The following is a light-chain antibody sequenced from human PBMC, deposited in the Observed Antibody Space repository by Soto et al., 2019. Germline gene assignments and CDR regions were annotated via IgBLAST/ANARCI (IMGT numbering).Light chain of an antibody. V-gene: IGLV2-8*01. J-gene: IGLJ2*01. CDR3: AVWDNSLNGVA. CDR2: EVT. Sequence: QSALTQPPSASGSPGQSVTISCTGTSSDVGAYDFVSWYQHHPGKAPKLMIYEVTKRPSGVPDRFSGSKSGTSASLAISGLRSEDEADYYCAVWDNSLNGVAFGGGTKLTVL. CDR1: SSDVGAYDF.